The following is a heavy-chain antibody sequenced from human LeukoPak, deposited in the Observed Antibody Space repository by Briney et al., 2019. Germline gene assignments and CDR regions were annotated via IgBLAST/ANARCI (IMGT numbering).Heavy chain of an antibody. CDR1: GFTFSSYG. CDR2: IWYDGSNK. CDR3: ARDRRGSGSFDY. V-gene: IGHV3-33*01. Sequence: GRSLRLSCAASGFTFSSYGMHWVRQAPGKGLEWVAVIWYDGSNKYYADSVKGRFTISRDNSKNTLYLRMNSLRAEDTAVYYCARDRRGSGSFDYWGQGTLVTVSS. J-gene: IGHJ4*02. D-gene: IGHD3-10*01.